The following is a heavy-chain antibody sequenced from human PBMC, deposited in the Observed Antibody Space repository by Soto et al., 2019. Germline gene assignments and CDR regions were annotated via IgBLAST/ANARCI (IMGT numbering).Heavy chain of an antibody. CDR3: ARTYDILTGYYSDY. CDR2: ISSSSSYI. CDR1: GFTISSYS. V-gene: IGHV3-21*01. D-gene: IGHD3-9*01. Sequence: EVQLVESGGGLVKPGGSLRLSCAASGFTISSYSMNRVRQAPGKGLEWVSSISSSSSYIYYADSVKGRFTISRDNAKNSLYLQMNSLRAEDTAVYYCARTYDILTGYYSDYWGQGTLVTVSS. J-gene: IGHJ4*02.